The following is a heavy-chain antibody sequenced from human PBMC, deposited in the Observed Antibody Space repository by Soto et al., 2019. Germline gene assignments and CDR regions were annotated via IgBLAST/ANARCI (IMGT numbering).Heavy chain of an antibody. V-gene: IGHV4-61*01. CDR3: ARDRYYGSGSYTGYYYGMDV. Sequence: SETLSLTCSVSGGSVSSGSYYWSWIRQPPGKGLEWIGYIYYSGGTNYNPSLKSRVTISVDTSKNQFSLKLSSVTAADTAVYYCARDRYYGSGSYTGYYYGMDVWGQGTTVTVSS. D-gene: IGHD3-10*01. J-gene: IGHJ6*02. CDR1: GGSVSSGSYY. CDR2: IYYSGGT.